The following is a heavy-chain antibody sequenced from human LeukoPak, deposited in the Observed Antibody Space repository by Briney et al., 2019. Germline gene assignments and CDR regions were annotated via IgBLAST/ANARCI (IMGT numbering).Heavy chain of an antibody. CDR3: ARERSSSFLDY. CDR2: IYYSGST. D-gene: IGHD6-6*01. J-gene: IGHJ4*02. Sequence: SETLSLTCTVSGGSVSSGSYYWSWIRQPPGRGLEWIGYIYYSGSTNYNPSLKSRVTISVDTSKNQFSLKLSSVTAADTAVYYCARERSSSFLDYWGQGTLVTVSS. V-gene: IGHV4-61*01. CDR1: GGSVSSGSYY.